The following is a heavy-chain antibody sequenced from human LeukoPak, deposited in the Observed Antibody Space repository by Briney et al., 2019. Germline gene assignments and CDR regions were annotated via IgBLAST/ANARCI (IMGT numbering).Heavy chain of an antibody. CDR3: AKEAGSAYFGNWFDP. Sequence: GGSLRLSCAASGFTFTNAWMSWVRQAPGKGLEWVSAISGSGGSTYYADSVKGRFTISRDNSKNTLYLQMNSLRAEDTAVYYCAKEAGSAYFGNWFDPWGQGTLVTVSS. D-gene: IGHD2-21*01. V-gene: IGHV3-23*01. CDR2: ISGSGGST. CDR1: GFTFTNAW. J-gene: IGHJ5*02.